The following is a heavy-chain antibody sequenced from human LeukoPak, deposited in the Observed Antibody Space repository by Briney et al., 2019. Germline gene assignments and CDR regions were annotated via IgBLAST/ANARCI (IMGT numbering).Heavy chain of an antibody. CDR1: GFTLTTYG. D-gene: IGHD6-6*01. Sequence: PGGSLRLACAASGFTLTTYGMSWVRQAPGKGLEWVSGITRGGSTYYADSVKGRLTISRDNSKNTLYLQMNSLRGEDTAVYYCAKRTSGSSGNDYWGQGTLVTVSS. J-gene: IGHJ4*02. CDR2: ITRGGST. CDR3: AKRTSGSSGNDY. V-gene: IGHV3-23*01.